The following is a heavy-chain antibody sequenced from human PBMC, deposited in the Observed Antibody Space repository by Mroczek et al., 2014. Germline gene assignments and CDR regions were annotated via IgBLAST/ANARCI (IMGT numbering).Heavy chain of an antibody. CDR3: ARVPHSQLPAVYGDYNPDPADY. CDR1: GGSFSGYY. V-gene: IGHV4-34*01. D-gene: IGHD4-17*01. Sequence: QVQLQQWGAGLLKPSETLSLTCAVYGGSFSGYYWSWIRQPPGKGLEWIGEINHSGSTNYNPSLKSRVTISVDTSKNQFSLKLSSVTAADTAVYYCARVPHSQLPAVYGDYNPDPADYVGQGTLVTVSS. J-gene: IGHJ4*02. CDR2: INHSGST.